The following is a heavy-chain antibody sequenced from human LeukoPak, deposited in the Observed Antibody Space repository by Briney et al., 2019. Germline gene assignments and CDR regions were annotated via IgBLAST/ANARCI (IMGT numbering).Heavy chain of an antibody. CDR2: IIPILGIA. CDR3: ARDPDCSSTSCYSFDP. J-gene: IGHJ5*02. V-gene: IGHV1-69*04. CDR1: GGTFSSYT. D-gene: IGHD2-2*01. Sequence: GASVKVSCKASGGTFSSYTISWVRQAPGQGLEWMGRIIPILGIANYAQKFQGRVTITADKSTSTVYMELSSLRSEDTAVYYCARDPDCSSTSCYSFDPWGQGTLVTVSS.